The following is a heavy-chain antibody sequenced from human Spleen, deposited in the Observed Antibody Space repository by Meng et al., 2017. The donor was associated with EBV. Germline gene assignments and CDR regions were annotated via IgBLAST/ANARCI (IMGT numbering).Heavy chain of an antibody. Sequence: QVQLQQWGAGLLKPSEPLSLTCAVDGGSFTTYYWTWIRQPPGKGLEWIGEINHRGSAHYNPSLKSRLTISVDTSKKQFSLKLSSVTAADTAVYYCSRSLGAAGPDYWGQGTLVTVSS. D-gene: IGHD6-13*01. CDR3: SRSLGAAGPDY. J-gene: IGHJ4*02. V-gene: IGHV4-34*01. CDR1: GGSFTTYY. CDR2: INHRGSA.